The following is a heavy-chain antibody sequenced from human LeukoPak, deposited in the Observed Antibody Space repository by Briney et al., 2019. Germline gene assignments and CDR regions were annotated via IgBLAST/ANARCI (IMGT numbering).Heavy chain of an antibody. J-gene: IGHJ4*02. D-gene: IGHD3-10*01. CDR3: RLVIIEPITLDY. V-gene: IGHV3-23*01. CDR1: GFTFDDYG. Sequence: PGGSLRLSCEASGFTFDDYGMSWVRQAPGKGLEWVSAISGSGGSTYYADSVKGRFTISRDNSKNTLYLQMNSLRAEDTAVYYYRLVIIEPITLDYWGQGTLVTVSS. CDR2: ISGSGGST.